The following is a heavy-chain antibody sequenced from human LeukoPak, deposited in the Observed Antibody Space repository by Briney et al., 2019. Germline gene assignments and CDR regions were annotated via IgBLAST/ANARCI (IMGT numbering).Heavy chain of an antibody. J-gene: IGHJ4*02. CDR1: GGSFSGYY. D-gene: IGHD3-10*01. Sequence: SETLSLTCAVYGGSFSGYYWSWIRQPPGKGLEWIGEINHSGSTNYNPSLKSRVTISVDTSKNQFSLKLSSVTAADTAVYYCARGDYYGSGSYYNLGFDYWGQGTLVTVSS. CDR2: INHSGST. V-gene: IGHV4-34*01. CDR3: ARGDYYGSGSYYNLGFDY.